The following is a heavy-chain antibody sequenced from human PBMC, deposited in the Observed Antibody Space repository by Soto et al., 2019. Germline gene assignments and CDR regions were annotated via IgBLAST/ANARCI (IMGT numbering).Heavy chain of an antibody. D-gene: IGHD5-12*01. CDR1: GYTFAGYY. J-gene: IGHJ6*02. Sequence: ASVKVSCKASGYTFAGYYMHWGRQAPGQGLEWMGWINPNSGGTNYAQKFQGRVTVTRDTSISTAYMELSRLRSDDTAVYYCARGSRGYDYLSYDYGMDAWGQGTTVPVSS. CDR2: INPNSGGT. V-gene: IGHV1-2*02. CDR3: ARGSRGYDYLSYDYGMDA.